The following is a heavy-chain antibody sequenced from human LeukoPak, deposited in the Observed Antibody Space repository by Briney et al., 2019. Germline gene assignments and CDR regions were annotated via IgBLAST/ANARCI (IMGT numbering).Heavy chain of an antibody. D-gene: IGHD3-10*01. CDR2: INHSGST. CDR3: ARVAQGVLWFGELFRVYGMDV. J-gene: IGHJ6*02. V-gene: IGHV4-34*01. Sequence: SETLSLTCAVYGGSFSGYYWSWIRQPPGEGLEWIGEINHSGSTNYNLSLKSRVTISVGTSKNQFSLKLSSVTAADTAVYYCARVAQGVLWFGELFRVYGMDVWGQGTTVTVSS. CDR1: GGSFSGYY.